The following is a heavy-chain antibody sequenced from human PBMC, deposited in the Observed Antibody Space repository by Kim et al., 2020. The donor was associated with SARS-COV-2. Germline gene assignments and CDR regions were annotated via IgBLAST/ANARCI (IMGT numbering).Heavy chain of an antibody. D-gene: IGHD3-16*02. J-gene: IGHJ4*02. Sequence: YYHPALKRRVTISVDKSKNQFSRKLGCVTAADTAVYYCARGFGGVIAADYWGQGTLVTVSS. V-gene: IGHV4-30-2*01. CDR3: ARGFGGVIAADY.